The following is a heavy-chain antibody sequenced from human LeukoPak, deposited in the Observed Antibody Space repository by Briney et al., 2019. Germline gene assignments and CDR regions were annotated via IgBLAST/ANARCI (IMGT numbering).Heavy chain of an antibody. D-gene: IGHD2-15*01. CDR1: GYSFPDYW. J-gene: IGHJ4*02. CDR2: IYPGDSDT. CDR3: ARILKDIVVVVAAPFDY. V-gene: IGHV5-51*01. Sequence: GESLKISCKASGYSFPDYWIGWVRQPPGKGLEWMGIIYPGDSDTRYSPSFQGQVTISADKSISTAYLQWSSLKASDTAMYYCARILKDIVVVVAAPFDYWGQGTLVTVSS.